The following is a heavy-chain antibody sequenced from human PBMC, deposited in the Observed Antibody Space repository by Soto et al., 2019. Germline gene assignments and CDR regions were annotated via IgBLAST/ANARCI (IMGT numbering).Heavy chain of an antibody. CDR1: GFTFSSYW. Sequence: PGGSLRLSCAASGFTFSSYWMHWVRQPPGKGLVWVSRTNTDESSTTYADSVKGRFTISRDNAKNTLYLQMNSLRAEDTAVYYCTKAVIGYFDYWGQGTLVTVSS. D-gene: IGHD4-4*01. J-gene: IGHJ4*02. CDR3: TKAVIGYFDY. CDR2: TNTDESST. V-gene: IGHV3-74*01.